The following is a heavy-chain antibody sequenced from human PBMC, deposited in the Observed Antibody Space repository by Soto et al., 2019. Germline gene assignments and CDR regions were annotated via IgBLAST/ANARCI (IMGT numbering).Heavy chain of an antibody. Sequence: GGSLRLSCAASGFTFSSYGMHWVRQAPGKGLEWVALISYDGSNKYYADSVKGRFTISRDNSKNTLYLQMNSLRAEDTAVYYCAKHYGDYEAYYFDYWGQGTLITVSS. D-gene: IGHD4-17*01. V-gene: IGHV3-30*18. CDR1: GFTFSSYG. J-gene: IGHJ4*02. CDR3: AKHYGDYEAYYFDY. CDR2: ISYDGSNK.